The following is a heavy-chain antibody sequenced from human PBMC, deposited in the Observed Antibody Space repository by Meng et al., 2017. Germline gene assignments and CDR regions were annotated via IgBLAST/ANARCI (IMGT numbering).Heavy chain of an antibody. CDR2: INSDGSST. D-gene: IGHD2-2*01. CDR3: ARVGTTDAF. J-gene: IGHJ4*02. V-gene: IGHV3/OR16-13*01. CDR1: GFTFSSYW. Sequence: VKLVESVGGLVQPGGSLRLSCAASGFTFSSYWMHCVRQAPGKGLVWGSRINSDGSSTSYADSMKGQFTISRDNAKNTLYLQMNSLRSEDTAVYYCARVGTTDAFWGQGTLVTVSS.